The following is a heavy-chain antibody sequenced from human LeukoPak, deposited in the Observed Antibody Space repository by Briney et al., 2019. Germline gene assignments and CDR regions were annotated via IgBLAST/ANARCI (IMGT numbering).Heavy chain of an antibody. CDR2: ISSSSSYI. J-gene: IGHJ4*02. V-gene: IGHV3-21*01. Sequence: GGSLRLSCAASGFTFSSYSMNWVRQAPGKGLEWVSSISSSSSYIYYADSVKGRFTISRDNAKNSLYLQMNSLRAEDTAVYYCARETRTGTTIDYWGQGTLVTVSS. CDR1: GFTFSSYS. D-gene: IGHD1-7*01. CDR3: ARETRTGTTIDY.